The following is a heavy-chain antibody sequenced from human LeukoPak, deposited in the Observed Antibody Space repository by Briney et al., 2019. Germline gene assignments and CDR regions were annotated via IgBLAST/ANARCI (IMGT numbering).Heavy chain of an antibody. D-gene: IGHD3-22*01. CDR2: IIPIFGIA. CDR3: ARNSYYYDSSGYFQKPYYFDY. J-gene: IGHJ4*02. V-gene: IGHV1-69*04. CDR1: GGTFSSYA. Sequence: GSSVKVSCKASGGTFSSYAISWVRQAPGQGLEWMGRIIPIFGIANYAQKFQGRVTITADKSTSTAYMELSSLRSEDTAVYYCARNSYYYDSSGYFQKPYYFDYWGQGTLVTVSS.